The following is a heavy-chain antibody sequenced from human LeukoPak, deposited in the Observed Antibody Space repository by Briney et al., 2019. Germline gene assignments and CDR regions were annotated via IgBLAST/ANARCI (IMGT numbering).Heavy chain of an antibody. CDR3: ASPPYGSGNPGAFDI. CDR1: GGSISSYY. D-gene: IGHD3-10*01. V-gene: IGHV4-59*12. Sequence: SETLSLTCTVSGGSISSYYWSWIRQPPGKGLEWIGYIYYSGSTNYNPSLKSRVTISVDTSKNQSSLKLSSVTAADTAVYYCASPPYGSGNPGAFDIWGQGTMVTVSS. CDR2: IYYSGST. J-gene: IGHJ3*02.